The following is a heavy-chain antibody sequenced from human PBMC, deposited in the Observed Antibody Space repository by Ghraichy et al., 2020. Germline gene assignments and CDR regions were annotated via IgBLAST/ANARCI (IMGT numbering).Heavy chain of an antibody. CDR1: GGSISSYY. D-gene: IGHD6-13*01. CDR3: ARDVAAAGTVTPFDY. V-gene: IGHV4-4*07. Sequence: SETLSLTCTVSGGSISSYYWSWIRQPAGKGLEWIGRIYTSGSTNYNPSLKSRVTMSVDTSKNQFSLKLSSVTAADTAGYYCARDVAAAGTVTPFDYWGQGTLVTVSS. CDR2: IYTSGST. J-gene: IGHJ4*02.